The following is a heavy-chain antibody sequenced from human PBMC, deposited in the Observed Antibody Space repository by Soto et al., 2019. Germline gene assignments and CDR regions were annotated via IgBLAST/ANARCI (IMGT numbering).Heavy chain of an antibody. CDR3: ARREYDSVTGYSLDY. CDR2: INSDGIST. CDR1: GFTFSTYW. J-gene: IGHJ4*02. Sequence: EVQLMESGGGLVQPGGSLRLSCTASGFTFSTYWMHWVRQAPGKGLVWVAHINSDGISTIYADSVKGRFTISRDNAKNTLNLQMNSLRVEDTAVYFCARREYDSVTGYSLDYWGQGTLVTVPS. V-gene: IGHV3-74*01. D-gene: IGHD3-9*01.